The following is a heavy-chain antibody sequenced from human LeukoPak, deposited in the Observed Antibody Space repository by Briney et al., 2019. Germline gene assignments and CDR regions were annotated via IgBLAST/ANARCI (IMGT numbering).Heavy chain of an antibody. CDR3: AREGRAEIDY. CDR1: GFRFSTHD. V-gene: IGHV3-21*01. J-gene: IGHJ4*02. Sequence: GGSLRLSCAASGFRFSTHDLNWVRQAPGKGLEWVSSISSSGMYIYYADTMKGRFTISRDNAKNSASLQMTSLGAADTAVYYCAREGRAEIDYWGQGTLVTVSS. CDR2: ISSSGMYI. D-gene: IGHD5-24*01.